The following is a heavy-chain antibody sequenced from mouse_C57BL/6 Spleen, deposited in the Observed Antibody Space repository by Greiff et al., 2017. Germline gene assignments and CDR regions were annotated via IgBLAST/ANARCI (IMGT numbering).Heavy chain of an antibody. CDR2: INPNNGGT. Sequence: EVQLQQSGPELVKPGASVKMSCKASGYTFTDYNMHWVKQSHGKSLEWIGYINPNNGGTSYNQKFKGKATLTVNKSSSTAYMELRSLTSEDSAVYYCARGHYYGSSPFAYWGQGTLVTVSA. CDR3: ARGHYYGSSPFAY. J-gene: IGHJ3*01. CDR1: GYTFTDYN. V-gene: IGHV1-22*01. D-gene: IGHD1-1*01.